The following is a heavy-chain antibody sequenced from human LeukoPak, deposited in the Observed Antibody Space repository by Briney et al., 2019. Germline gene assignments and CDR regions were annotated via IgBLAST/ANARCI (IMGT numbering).Heavy chain of an antibody. V-gene: IGHV4-38-2*01. CDR3: ARRNYYYYYMDV. CDR2: IYHSGST. Sequence: SETLSLTCAVSGYSISSGYYWGWIRQPPGKGLEWIGSIYHSGSTYYNPSLKSRVTISVDTSKNQFSLKLSSATAADTAVYYCARRNYYYYYMDVWGKGTTVTVSS. CDR1: GYSISSGYY. J-gene: IGHJ6*03.